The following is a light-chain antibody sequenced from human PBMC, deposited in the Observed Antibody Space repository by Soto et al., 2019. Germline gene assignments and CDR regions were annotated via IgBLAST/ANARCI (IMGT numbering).Light chain of an antibody. CDR1: QSVSGY. CDR3: QQRSNRPST. Sequence: EIVLTQSPATLSLSPGDRATLSCRASQSVSGYLAWYQQKPGQAPRLLIYDASNRATGIPARFSGSGSGTDFTLTIATLEPEEFAVYYSQQRSNRPSTFGGGTKVEI. CDR2: DAS. J-gene: IGKJ4*01. V-gene: IGKV3-11*01.